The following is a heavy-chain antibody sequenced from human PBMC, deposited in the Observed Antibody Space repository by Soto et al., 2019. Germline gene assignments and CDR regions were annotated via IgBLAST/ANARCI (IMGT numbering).Heavy chain of an antibody. CDR2: IYSGGST. CDR1: GVTVSSNY. D-gene: IGHD5-18*01. CDR3: ARHGYNYGGGYFDY. J-gene: IGHJ4*02. V-gene: IGHV3-66*04. Sequence: EVQLVESGGGLVQPGGSLRHSCAASGVTVSSNYMSWVRQAPGKGLEWVSVIYSGGSTYYADSVKSRFTISRDNSKNTLYLQMNSLRAEDKAVYYGARHGYNYGGGYFDYWGQGTLVTVSS.